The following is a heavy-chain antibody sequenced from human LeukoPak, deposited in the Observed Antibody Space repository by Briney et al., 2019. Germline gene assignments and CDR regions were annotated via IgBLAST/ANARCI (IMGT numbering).Heavy chain of an antibody. CDR2: INHSGST. Sequence: SETLSLTCAVYGGSFSSYYWSWIRQPPGKGLEWIGEINHSGSTNYNPSLKSRVTISVDTSKDQFSLRLSSVTAADTAVYYCARVMYYFDYWGQGTLVTVSS. CDR3: ARVMYYFDY. V-gene: IGHV4-34*01. CDR1: GGSFSSYY. J-gene: IGHJ4*02.